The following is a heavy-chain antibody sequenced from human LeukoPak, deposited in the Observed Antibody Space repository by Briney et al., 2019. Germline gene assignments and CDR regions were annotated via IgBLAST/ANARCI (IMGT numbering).Heavy chain of an antibody. V-gene: IGHV4-39*02. CDR3: ARLWDYSGSS. CDR1: GGSISSITDY. CDR2: IYYSGSA. J-gene: IGHJ5*02. Sequence: SETLSLTCTVSGGSISSITDYWGWVRHSPGKGLEWIGSIYYSGSASYNPSLKSRVTISVDTSKNHSSLKLNSVTAADTAVYYCARLWDYSGSSWGQGTLVIVSS. D-gene: IGHD1-26*01.